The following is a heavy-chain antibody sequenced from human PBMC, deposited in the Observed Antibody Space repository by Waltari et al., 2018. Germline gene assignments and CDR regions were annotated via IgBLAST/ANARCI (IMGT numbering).Heavy chain of an antibody. D-gene: IGHD2-15*01. CDR1: GGSFSGYY. J-gene: IGHJ6*02. CDR3: VRLEDCTGPGGHCYSGDPFALDV. V-gene: IGHV4-34*02. CDR2: IKHAGYT. Sequence: QVQLQQWGAGLLQSSETLSLTCAVYGGSFSGYYWGWVRQHPGKGLEWIGEIKHAGYTNHNPSLRSRVTMSADTSKSQFSLKLNSVTAADTAVYYCVRLEDCTGPGGHCYSGDPFALDVWGQGTTVTVSS.